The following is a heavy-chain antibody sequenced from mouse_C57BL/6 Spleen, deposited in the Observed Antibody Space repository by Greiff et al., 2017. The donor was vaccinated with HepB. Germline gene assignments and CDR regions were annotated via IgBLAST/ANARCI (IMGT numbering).Heavy chain of an antibody. CDR3: TRVGLYGNGFAY. CDR1: GYTFTDYE. V-gene: IGHV1-15*01. Sequence: QVQLQQSGAELVRPGASVTLSCKASGYTFTDYEMHWVKQTPVHGLEWIGAIDPETGGTAYNQKFKGKAILTADKSSSTAYMELRSLTSEDSAVYYCTRVGLYGNGFAYWGQGTRVTVSA. CDR2: IDPETGGT. J-gene: IGHJ3*01. D-gene: IGHD1-1*01.